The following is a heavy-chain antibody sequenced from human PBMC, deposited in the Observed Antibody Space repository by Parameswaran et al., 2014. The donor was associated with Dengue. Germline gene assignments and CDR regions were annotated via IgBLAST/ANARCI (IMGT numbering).Heavy chain of an antibody. V-gene: IGHV1-69*13. CDR1: GGTFNTYA. Sequence: SVKVSCKASGGTFNTYATNWVRQAPGQGLEWMGSIIPIFNSANYAPKFQGRVTFTADESTRTAYMELSSLRFEDTAVYYCARQPRSTSTWYGMGVWGQGTTVTVSS. CDR3: ARQPRSTSTWYGMGV. CDR2: IIPIFNSA. J-gene: IGHJ6*02. D-gene: IGHD2-2*01.